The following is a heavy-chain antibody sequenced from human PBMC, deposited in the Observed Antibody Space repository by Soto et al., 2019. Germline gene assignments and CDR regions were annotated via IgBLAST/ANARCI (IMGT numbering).Heavy chain of an antibody. Sequence: NPSETLSLTCTVSGGSVSSCSYYWSWIRQPPGKGLEWIGYIYYSGSTNYNPSLKSRVTISVDTSKNQFSLKLSSVTAADTAVYYCARWGATTLTYYYYGMDVWGQGTTVTVSS. CDR3: ARWGATTLTYYYYGMDV. D-gene: IGHD1-26*01. CDR1: GGSVSSCSYY. CDR2: IYYSGST. V-gene: IGHV4-61*01. J-gene: IGHJ6*02.